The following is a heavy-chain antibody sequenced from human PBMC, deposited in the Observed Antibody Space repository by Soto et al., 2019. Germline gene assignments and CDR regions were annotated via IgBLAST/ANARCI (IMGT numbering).Heavy chain of an antibody. CDR1: GSISRYY. CDR2: IYYSGST. D-gene: IGHD6-19*01. V-gene: IGHV4-59*08. Sequence: TSETLSLTCTVSGSISRYYWSWIRQPPGKGLEWIGYIYYSGSTNYNPSLKSRVTISVDTSKNQLSLKVNSVTAADTAVYYCARHVNIAVAGTGFDYWGQGTPVTVSS. CDR3: ARHVNIAVAGTGFDY. J-gene: IGHJ4*02.